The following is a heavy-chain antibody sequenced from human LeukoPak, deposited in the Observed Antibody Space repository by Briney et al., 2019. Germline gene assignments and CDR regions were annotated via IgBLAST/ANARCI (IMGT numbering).Heavy chain of an antibody. D-gene: IGHD2-2*02. CDR2: IYTSGST. CDR1: GGSISSYY. Sequence: SKTLSLTCTVSGGSISSYYWSWIRQPAGKGLEWIGRIYTSGSTNYNPSLKSRVTMSVDTSKNQFSLKLSSVTAADTAVYYCARERRPHCSSTSCYTGHDWFDPWGQGTLVTVSS. J-gene: IGHJ5*02. CDR3: ARERRPHCSSTSCYTGHDWFDP. V-gene: IGHV4-4*07.